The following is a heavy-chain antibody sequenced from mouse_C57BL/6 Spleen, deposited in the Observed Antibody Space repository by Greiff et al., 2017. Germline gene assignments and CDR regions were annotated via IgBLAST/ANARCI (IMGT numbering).Heavy chain of an antibody. J-gene: IGHJ4*01. V-gene: IGHV5-4*01. CDR1: GFTFSSYA. Sequence: EVKLMESGGGLVKPGGSLKLSCAASGFTFSSYAMSWVRQTPEKRLEWVATISDGGSYTYYPDNVKGRFTITRDNAKNNLYLQMSHLKSEDTAKYYRARDHNGSSHYYAIDYRGERTSVTVSS. D-gene: IGHD1-1*01. CDR2: ISDGGSYT. CDR3: ARDHNGSSHYYAIDY.